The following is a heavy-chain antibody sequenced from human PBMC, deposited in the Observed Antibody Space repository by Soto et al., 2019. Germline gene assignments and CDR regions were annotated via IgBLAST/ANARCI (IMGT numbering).Heavy chain of an antibody. D-gene: IGHD3-10*01. CDR1: GGSFSGYY. J-gene: IGHJ6*03. CDR2: ISSSGSTI. CDR3: ARDRGSITMVRGVITARGYYYMDV. Sequence: PSETLSLTCAVYGGSFSGYYMSWIRQAPGKGLEWVSYISSSGSTIYYADSVKGRFIISRDNAKNSLYLQMNSLRAEDTAVYYCARDRGSITMVRGVITARGYYYMDVWGKGTTVTVSS. V-gene: IGHV3-11*01.